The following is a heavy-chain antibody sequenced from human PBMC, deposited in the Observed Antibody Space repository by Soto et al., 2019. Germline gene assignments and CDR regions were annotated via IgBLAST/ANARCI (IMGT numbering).Heavy chain of an antibody. Sequence: QVLLQESGPGLVKPSETLSLTCDVSRYSINNNNWWSWVRQSPGGGLEWIGELHHGGSTNYNPSLESRXXXSXXISKNQFFLKLSSVTAADTAVYYCTKNSAYALDYWGQGTLVTVSS. CDR3: TKNSAYALDY. CDR1: RYSINNNNW. D-gene: IGHD5-12*01. CDR2: LHHGGST. J-gene: IGHJ4*02. V-gene: IGHV4-4*02.